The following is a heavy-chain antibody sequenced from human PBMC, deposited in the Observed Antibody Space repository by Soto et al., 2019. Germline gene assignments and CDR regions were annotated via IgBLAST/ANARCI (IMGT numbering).Heavy chain of an antibody. CDR3: ARDGSCSGGTCFLYYGLDV. CDR2: ISSYGSTT. J-gene: IGHJ6*02. V-gene: IGHV3-11*01. Sequence: GGSLRLSCAASGFDFSDYYMSWIRQAPGKGLEWLSHISSYGSTTYYADSVRGRFTISRDNAKNSLYLQINSLRAEDTAVYYCARDGSCSGGTCFLYYGLDVWGQGTTVTVSS. CDR1: GFDFSDYY. D-gene: IGHD2-15*01.